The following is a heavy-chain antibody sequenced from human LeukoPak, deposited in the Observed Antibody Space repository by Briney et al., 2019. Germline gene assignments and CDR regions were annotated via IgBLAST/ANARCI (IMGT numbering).Heavy chain of an antibody. J-gene: IGHJ4*02. Sequence: PGGSLRLSCAASGFTFSSYWMSWVRQASGKGLEWVANIKQDGSEKYYVDSVKGRFTISRDNAKNSLYLQMNSLRAEDTAVYYCARSRRRPYFDYWGQGTLVTVSS. CDR3: ARSRRRPYFDY. CDR2: IKQDGSEK. D-gene: IGHD1-1*01. CDR1: GFTFSSYW. V-gene: IGHV3-7*03.